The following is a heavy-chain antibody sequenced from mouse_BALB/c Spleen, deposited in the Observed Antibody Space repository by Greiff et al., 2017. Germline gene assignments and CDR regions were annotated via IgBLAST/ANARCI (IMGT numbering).Heavy chain of an antibody. CDR2: ISSGGGNT. D-gene: IGHD2-4*01. CDR3: ARYYDYDGGFAY. J-gene: IGHJ3*01. V-gene: IGHV5-9*03. Sequence: EVQLVESGGGLVKPGGSLKLSCAASGFTFSSYTMSWVRQTPEKRLEWVATISSGGGNTYYPDSVKVRFTISRDNAKNNLYLQMSSLRSEDTALYYCARYYDYDGGFAYWGQGTLVTVSA. CDR1: GFTFSSYT.